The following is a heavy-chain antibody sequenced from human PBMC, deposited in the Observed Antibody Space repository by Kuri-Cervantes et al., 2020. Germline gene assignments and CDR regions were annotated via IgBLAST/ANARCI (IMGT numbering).Heavy chain of an antibody. Sequence: LSLTCAASGFTFSSYAMHWVRQAPGKGLEWVAVISYDGSNKYYADSVKGRFTISRDNSKNTLYLQMNCLRAEDTAVYYCARDPWLLLPYGMDVWGQGTTVTVSS. J-gene: IGHJ6*02. V-gene: IGHV3-30-3*01. CDR3: ARDPWLLLPYGMDV. D-gene: IGHD3-22*01. CDR2: ISYDGSNK. CDR1: GFTFSSYA.